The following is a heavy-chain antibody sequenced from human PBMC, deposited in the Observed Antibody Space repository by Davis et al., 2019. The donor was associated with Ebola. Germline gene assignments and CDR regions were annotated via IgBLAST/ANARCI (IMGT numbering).Heavy chain of an antibody. CDR3: ARRSQSPYYYYGMDV. Sequence: MPAGSLTLSCTVSGGSISRTIYYWGWIRQPPGKGLEWIGCIYYSGSTYYNPSLKSRVTITVDTSKNQFSLKLSSVTAADTAVYYCARRSQSPYYYYGMDVWGQGTTVTVSS. J-gene: IGHJ6*02. CDR2: IYYSGST. V-gene: IGHV4-39*01. CDR1: GGSISRTIYY. D-gene: IGHD1-26*01.